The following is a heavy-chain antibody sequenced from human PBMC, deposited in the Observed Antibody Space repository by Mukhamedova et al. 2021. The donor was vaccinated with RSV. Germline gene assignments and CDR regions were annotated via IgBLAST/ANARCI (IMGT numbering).Heavy chain of an antibody. CDR2: ISYDGSNK. D-gene: IGHD3-10*01. CDR3: AREGSYYITMVREPVDY. J-gene: IGHJ4*02. Sequence: GKGLEWVAVISYDGSNKYYADSVKGRFTISRDNSKNTLYLQMNSLRAEDTAVYYCAREGSYYITMVREPVDYWGQGTLVTVSS. V-gene: IGHV3-30*04.